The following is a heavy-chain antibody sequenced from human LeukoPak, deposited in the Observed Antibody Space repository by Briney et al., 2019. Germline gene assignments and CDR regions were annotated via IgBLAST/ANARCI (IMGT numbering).Heavy chain of an antibody. CDR3: ASIRRGEYPPGSH. CDR1: GGSISSDNYF. J-gene: IGHJ4*02. D-gene: IGHD3-16*01. CDR2: IYTSGST. V-gene: IGHV4-61*02. Sequence: SETLSLTCTVSGGSISSDNYFWNWIRQPAGKGLEWIGRIYTSGSTNYNPSLKSRVTISVDTSKNQFSLKLTSVTAADAAVYYCASIRRGEYPPGSHWGQGALVTVSS.